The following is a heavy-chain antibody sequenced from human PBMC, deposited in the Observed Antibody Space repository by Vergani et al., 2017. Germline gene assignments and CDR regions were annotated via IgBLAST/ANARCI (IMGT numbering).Heavy chain of an antibody. J-gene: IGHJ3*01. Sequence: VQLVESGGGLVKPGGSLRLSCAASGFTFSSYSMNWVRQAPGKGLEWVSSISSSSSYIYYADSVKGRFTISRDNAKNSLYLQMNSLRAEDTAVYYCARGGVVGSTGRTFEFWGQGTTVTVSS. V-gene: IGHV3-21*01. D-gene: IGHD1-26*01. CDR3: ARGGVVGSTGRTFEF. CDR2: ISSSSSYI. CDR1: GFTFSSYS.